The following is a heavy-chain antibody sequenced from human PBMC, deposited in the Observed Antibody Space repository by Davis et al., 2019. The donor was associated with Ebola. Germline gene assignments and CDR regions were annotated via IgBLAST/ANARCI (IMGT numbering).Heavy chain of an antibody. CDR1: GGSISSSSYY. V-gene: IGHV4-39*01. D-gene: IGHD4-11*01. CDR2: IYYSGST. CDR3: ARGNYRNYGYYYYGMDV. Sequence: MPSETLSLTCTVSGGSISSSSYYWGWIRQPPGKGLEWIGSIYYSGSTYYNPSLKSRVTISVDTSKNQFSLKLTSVTAADTAVYYCARGNYRNYGYYYYGMDVWGQGTTVTVSS. J-gene: IGHJ6*02.